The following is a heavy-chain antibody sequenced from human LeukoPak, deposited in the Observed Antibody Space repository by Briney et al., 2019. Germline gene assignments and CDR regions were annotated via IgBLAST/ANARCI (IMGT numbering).Heavy chain of an antibody. J-gene: IGHJ6*02. CDR1: GGSNSRHY. Sequence: PSETLSLTCSVSGGSNSRHYWTWIRQPPGKGLEGIGHIYYSGDTKYNPSLKSRVTISMDTSKNQFALKLSSVTAADTAVYFCARSGSQYYYGVDVWGQGTTVTVSS. V-gene: IGHV4-59*11. CDR3: ARSGSQYYYGVDV. CDR2: IYYSGDT. D-gene: IGHD1-26*01.